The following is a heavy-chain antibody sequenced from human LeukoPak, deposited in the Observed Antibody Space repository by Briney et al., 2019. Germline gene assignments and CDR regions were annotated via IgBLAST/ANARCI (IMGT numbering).Heavy chain of an antibody. V-gene: IGHV3-49*03. CDR1: GFTFINYA. CDR3: TRDQYEGPYYYDPGGD. D-gene: IGHD3-22*01. Sequence: GGSLRLSCAASGFTFINYAMSWFRQAPGKGLEWVGFIRSKAYGGTTEYAASVKGRFTISRDDSKSIAYQQMNSLKTEDTAVYYCTRDQYEGPYYYDPGGDWGQGTLVTVSS. J-gene: IGHJ4*02. CDR2: IRSKAYGGTT.